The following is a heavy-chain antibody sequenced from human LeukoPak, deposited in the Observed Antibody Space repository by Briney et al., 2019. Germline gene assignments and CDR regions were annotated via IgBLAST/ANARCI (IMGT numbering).Heavy chain of an antibody. J-gene: IGHJ3*02. V-gene: IGHV5-51*01. D-gene: IGHD1-20*01. CDR1: GYSFTSYW. CDR3: ARTKINNWNDPDAFDI. Sequence: GESLQISCQGSGYSFTSYWIGWVRQMPGKGLEWMGIIYPGDSDTRYSPSFQGQVTISADKSISTAYLQWSSLKASDTAMYYCARTKINNWNDPDAFDIWGQGTMVTVSS. CDR2: IYPGDSDT.